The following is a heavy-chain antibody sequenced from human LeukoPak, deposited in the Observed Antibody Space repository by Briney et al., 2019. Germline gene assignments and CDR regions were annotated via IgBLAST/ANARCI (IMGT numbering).Heavy chain of an antibody. CDR2: FDPEDGET. Sequence: ASVKVSCKVSGYTLTELSMHWVRQAPGKGPEGMGGFDPEDGETIYAQKFQGRVTMTEDTSTDTAYMELSSLRSEDTAVYYCATDLPYSGSYAGWGQGTLVTVSS. CDR1: GYTLTELS. CDR3: ATDLPYSGSYAG. V-gene: IGHV1-24*01. J-gene: IGHJ4*02. D-gene: IGHD1-26*01.